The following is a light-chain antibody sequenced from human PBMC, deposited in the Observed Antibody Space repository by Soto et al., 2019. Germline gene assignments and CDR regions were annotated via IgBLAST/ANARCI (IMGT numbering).Light chain of an antibody. V-gene: IGKV4-1*01. CDR3: QQYYTTPWT. J-gene: IGKJ1*01. CDR1: QSVFYSSNNKNY. Sequence: DLVMTQSPDSLAVSLGERATINCKSSQSVFYSSNNKNYLAWYQQKPGQPPKLLLYWASTRQSGVPDRFSGSGSVTDFTLIISSMETADVAVYYCQQYYTTPWTFGQGTKVEIK. CDR2: WAS.